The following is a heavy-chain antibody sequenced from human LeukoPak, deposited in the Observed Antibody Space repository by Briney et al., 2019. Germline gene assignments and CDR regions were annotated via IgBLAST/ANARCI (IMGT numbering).Heavy chain of an antibody. CDR3: ARRAVGNSYYSYMDV. CDR1: GYTFTSYG. V-gene: IGHV1-8*02. D-gene: IGHD6-19*01. Sequence: ASVKVSCKASGYTFTSYGISWVRQVTRQGLEWMGWMNPNSGNTAYAQNFQGRVTITSNTSISTAYMDLTSLRSEDTAVYYCARRAVGNSYYSYMDVWGKGTTVTVSS. J-gene: IGHJ6*03. CDR2: MNPNSGNT.